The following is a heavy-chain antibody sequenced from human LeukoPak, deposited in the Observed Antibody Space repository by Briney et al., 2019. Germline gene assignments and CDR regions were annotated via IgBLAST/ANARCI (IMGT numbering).Heavy chain of an antibody. CDR2: IYYSGST. CDR3: ARYDSSGYSDY. J-gene: IGHJ4*02. CDR1: GGSISSGGYY. Sequence: PSQTLSLTCTVSGGSISSGGYYWSWIRRHPGKGLEWIGYIYYSGSTYYNPSLKSRVTISVDTSKNQFSLKLSSVTAADTAVYYCARYDSSGYSDYWGQGTLVTVSS. D-gene: IGHD3-22*01. V-gene: IGHV4-31*03.